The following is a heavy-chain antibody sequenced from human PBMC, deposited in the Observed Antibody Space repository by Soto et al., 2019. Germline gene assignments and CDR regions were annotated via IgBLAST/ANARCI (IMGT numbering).Heavy chain of an antibody. Sequence: QVKLVQSGAELKKPGASVKVSCKASGFTFSAYYIYWVRQAPGHGLEWIGWINPNSGGTNNAQKFQGRVTMTRDTSTRTVYMELSALIPDDTAVYYCARSLLDEYSSSWRSAYYGMDVWGQGTTVTVSS. V-gene: IGHV1-2*02. CDR2: INPNSGGT. J-gene: IGHJ6*02. CDR3: ARSLLDEYSSSWRSAYYGMDV. D-gene: IGHD6-13*01. CDR1: GFTFSAYY.